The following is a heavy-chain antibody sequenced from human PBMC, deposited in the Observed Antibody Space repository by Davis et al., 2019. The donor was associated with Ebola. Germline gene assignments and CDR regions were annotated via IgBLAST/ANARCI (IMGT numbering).Heavy chain of an antibody. J-gene: IGHJ5*02. V-gene: IGHV4-31*03. D-gene: IGHD2-21*01. CDR2: IYYSGRT. CDR3: ARHAVDSVIGWGWFDP. Sequence: PSETLSLTCTVSGGSISSGHYYWSWIRQHPGKGLEWIGYIYYSGRTYYNPSLKSRVTISVDTSKNQFSLRLTSVTAADTAVYYCARHAVDSVIGWGWFDPWGQGTLVTVSS. CDR1: GGSISSGHYY.